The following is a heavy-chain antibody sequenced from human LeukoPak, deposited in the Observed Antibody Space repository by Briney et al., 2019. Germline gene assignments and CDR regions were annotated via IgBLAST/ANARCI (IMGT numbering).Heavy chain of an antibody. V-gene: IGHV3-74*01. CDR1: GFTFSSYW. CDR2: INSDGSST. CDR3: ARAAQQLTHRNYYFDY. Sequence: PGGSLRLSCAASGFTFSSYWMHWVRHAPGKGLVWVSRINSDGSSTSYADSVKGRFTISRDNAKNTLYLQMNSLRAEDTAVYYCARAAQQLTHRNYYFDYWGQGTLVTVSS. D-gene: IGHD6-13*01. J-gene: IGHJ4*02.